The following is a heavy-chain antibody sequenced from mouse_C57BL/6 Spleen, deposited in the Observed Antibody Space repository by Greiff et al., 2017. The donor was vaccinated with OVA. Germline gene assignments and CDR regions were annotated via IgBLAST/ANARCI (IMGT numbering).Heavy chain of an antibody. CDR1: GYTFTSYW. J-gene: IGHJ2*01. V-gene: IGHV1-55*01. CDR2: IYPGSGST. CDR3: ARGGYYGSPHDY. Sequence: QVQLKQPGAELVKPGASVKMSCKASGYTFTSYWITWVKQRPGQGLEWIGDIYPGSGSTNYNEKFKSKATLTVDTSSSTAYMQLSSLTSEDSAVYYCARGGYYGSPHDYWGQGTTLTVSS. D-gene: IGHD1-1*01.